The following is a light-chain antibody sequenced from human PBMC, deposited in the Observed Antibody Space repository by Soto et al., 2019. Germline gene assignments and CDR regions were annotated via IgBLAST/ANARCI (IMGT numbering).Light chain of an antibody. CDR3: QQYYTTPLT. V-gene: IGKV4-1*01. Sequence: DIVMTQSPDSLAVSLGERATINCKSSQSVLYTSNNKNYLSWYQQKPGQPPKLLISWSSTRESGVPDRFSGCASGTDFTLAINSLQAEDAAVYYCQQYYTTPLTFGGGTKVEIK. CDR1: QSVLYTSNNKNY. CDR2: WSS. J-gene: IGKJ4*01.